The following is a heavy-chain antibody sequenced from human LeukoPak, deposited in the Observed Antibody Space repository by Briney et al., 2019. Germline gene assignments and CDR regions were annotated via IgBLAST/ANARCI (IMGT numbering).Heavy chain of an antibody. CDR1: GYTFINYA. CDR2: INAGNGNT. J-gene: IGHJ6*03. CDR3: ARGPAYYYDSSGYLKVAYYYMDV. D-gene: IGHD3-22*01. V-gene: IGHV1-3*01. Sequence: GASVKVSCKTSGYTFINYAINWGRQAPGQRPEWMGWINAGNGNTKYSQKFQGRVTITRDTSASTAYMELSSLRSEDTAVYYCARGPAYYYDSSGYLKVAYYYMDVWGKGTTVTVSS.